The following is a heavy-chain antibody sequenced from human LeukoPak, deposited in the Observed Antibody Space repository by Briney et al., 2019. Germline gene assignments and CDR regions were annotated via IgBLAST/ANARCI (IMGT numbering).Heavy chain of an antibody. CDR2: IDGDGSKT. V-gene: IGHV3-74*01. D-gene: IGHD7-27*01. Sequence: GGSLRLSCVASGFTFSSYWMHWVRQVPGKGPVWVSEIDGDGSKTGHADSVKGRFTISRDNAKNMLYLQMNSLRAEDTAVYYCARDMNWGSGAFDIWGQGTMVTVSS. CDR3: ARDMNWGSGAFDI. J-gene: IGHJ3*02. CDR1: GFTFSSYW.